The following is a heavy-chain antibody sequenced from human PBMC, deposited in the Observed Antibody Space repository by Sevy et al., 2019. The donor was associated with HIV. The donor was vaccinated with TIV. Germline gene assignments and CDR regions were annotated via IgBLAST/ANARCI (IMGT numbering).Heavy chain of an antibody. CDR2: IIPIFGTA. J-gene: IGHJ4*02. Sequence: ASVKVSCKASGGTFSSYAISWVRQAPGQGLEWMGGIIPIFGTANYAQKFQGRVTITADESTSTAYMELSSLRSEDTAVDYCAREVAVAGEGYFDYWGQGTLVTVSS. V-gene: IGHV1-69*13. CDR3: AREVAVAGEGYFDY. D-gene: IGHD6-19*01. CDR1: GGTFSSYA.